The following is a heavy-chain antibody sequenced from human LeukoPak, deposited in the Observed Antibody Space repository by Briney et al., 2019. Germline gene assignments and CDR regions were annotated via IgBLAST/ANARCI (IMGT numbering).Heavy chain of an antibody. CDR1: GFTFGSYR. CDR3: ARDYDSGDAFDI. CDR2: ISSSSSYI. J-gene: IGHJ3*02. V-gene: IGHV3-21*01. Sequence: PGGSLRLSCTPSGFTFGSYRMNWVRQAPGKGLEWVSSISSSSSYIYYADSVKGRFTISRDNAKNSLYLQMNSLRVEDTAVYFCARDYDSGDAFDIWGQGTMVTVSS. D-gene: IGHD3-10*01.